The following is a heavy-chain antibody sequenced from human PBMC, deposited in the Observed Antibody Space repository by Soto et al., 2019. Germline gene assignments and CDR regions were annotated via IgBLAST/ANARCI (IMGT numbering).Heavy chain of an antibody. Sequence: SVKVSCKASGGTFSSYAISWVRQAPGQGLEWMGGIIPIFGTANYAQKFQGRVTITADESTSTAYMELSSLRSEDTAVYYCARARGYTYGPGYFDYWGQGTLVTVSS. CDR2: IIPIFGTA. CDR1: GGTFSSYA. D-gene: IGHD5-18*01. V-gene: IGHV1-69*13. CDR3: ARARGYTYGPGYFDY. J-gene: IGHJ4*02.